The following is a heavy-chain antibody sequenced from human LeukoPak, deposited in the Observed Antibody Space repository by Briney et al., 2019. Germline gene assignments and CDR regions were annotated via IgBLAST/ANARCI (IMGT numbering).Heavy chain of an antibody. D-gene: IGHD2/OR15-2a*01. J-gene: IGHJ5*02. CDR2: AHPATSII. V-gene: IGHV5-51*01. CDR3: ARRKFYDTYLDP. CDR1: EYDFANYW. Sequence: GDSLQISCKGPEYDFANYWIGWVRQTPGRGLEWMGIAHPATSIIHYGPSFQGQVTISFDRSLSTAYLQWTSLKVSDSGMYFCARRKFYDTYLDPWGRGTLVTVSS.